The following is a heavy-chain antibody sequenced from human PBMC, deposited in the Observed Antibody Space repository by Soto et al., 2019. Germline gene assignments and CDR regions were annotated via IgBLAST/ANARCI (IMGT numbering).Heavy chain of an antibody. V-gene: IGHV1-69*13. J-gene: IGHJ3*02. CDR3: ARDWVVRSLFDI. Sequence: ASVKVSCKASGGTFSSYAISWVRQAPGQGLEWMGGIIPIFGTANYAQKFQGRVTITAGESTSTAYMELSSLRSEDTAVYYCARDWVVRSLFDIWGQGTMVTVSS. D-gene: IGHD3-10*01. CDR2: IIPIFGTA. CDR1: GGTFSSYA.